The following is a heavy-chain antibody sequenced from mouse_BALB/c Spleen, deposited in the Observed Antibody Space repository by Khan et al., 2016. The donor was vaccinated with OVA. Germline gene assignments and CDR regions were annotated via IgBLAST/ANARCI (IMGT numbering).Heavy chain of an antibody. CDR3: ARIKKIVATYFDY. CDR2: TNPTNGRT. D-gene: IGHD1-1*01. CDR1: GYTFTSYW. V-gene: IGHV1S81*02. J-gene: IGHJ2*01. Sequence: VQLQQSGAELVKAGASVKMSCKASGYTFTSYWMHWVKQRLGQGLEWFAETNPTNGRTYYNEKFKSKATLTVDTSSSTAYMLLSGPTFEDSAVYSLARIKKIVATYFDYWGQGTTLTVSS.